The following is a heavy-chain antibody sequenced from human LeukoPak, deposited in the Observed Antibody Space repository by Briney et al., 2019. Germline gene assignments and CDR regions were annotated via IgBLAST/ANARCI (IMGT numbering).Heavy chain of an antibody. CDR3: AVKPGYTGSWGTFDS. V-gene: IGHV5-51*01. Sequence: GEPLKISCKASGYRFTNYWIGWVRQMAGKGLEWMGSIYPGDSDTRYSPSFQGQVTISTDKSISTAYLQWSSLKASDTAMYYCAVKPGYTGSWGTFDSWGQGTLVTVSS. J-gene: IGHJ4*02. CDR2: IYPGDSDT. D-gene: IGHD1-26*01. CDR1: GYRFTNYW.